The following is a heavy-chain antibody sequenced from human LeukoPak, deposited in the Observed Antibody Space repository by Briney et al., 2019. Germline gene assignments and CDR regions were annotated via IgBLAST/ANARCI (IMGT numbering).Heavy chain of an antibody. D-gene: IGHD3-9*01. J-gene: IGHJ6*02. CDR1: GFTFSSYA. V-gene: IGHV3-30-3*01. Sequence: PGGSLRLSCAASGFTFSSYAMHWVRQAPGKGLEWVAVISYDGSNKYYADSVKGRFTISRDNSKNTLYLRMNSLRAEDTAVYYCARAGDILTGYYIYYYYGMDVWGQGTTVTVSS. CDR2: ISYDGSNK. CDR3: ARAGDILTGYYIYYYYGMDV.